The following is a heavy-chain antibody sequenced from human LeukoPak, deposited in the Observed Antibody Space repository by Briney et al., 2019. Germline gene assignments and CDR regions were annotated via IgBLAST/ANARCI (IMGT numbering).Heavy chain of an antibody. Sequence: SGGSPRLSCAASGFTFSTFAMSWVRQDPGRGLEGLSSITGAGSTTYYPESVKSRFTISRDNYKTTLYLQMNSLRVGDTAVYFCVRDRSYFEALQRSYWGQGTLVTVSS. CDR1: GFTFSTFA. D-gene: IGHD1-26*01. J-gene: IGHJ4*02. V-gene: IGHV3-23*01. CDR2: ITGAGSTT. CDR3: VRDRSYFEALQRSY.